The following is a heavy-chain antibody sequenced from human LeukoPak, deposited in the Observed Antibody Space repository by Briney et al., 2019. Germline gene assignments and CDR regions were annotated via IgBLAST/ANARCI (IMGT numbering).Heavy chain of an antibody. CDR3: ARVGHTLYYYDSSGYYPFDY. CDR1: GYTFTSYA. Sequence: ASVKVSCKASGYTFTSYAMHWVRQAPGQRLEWMGWINAGNGNTKYSQKFQGRVTITRDTSASTAYMELSSLRSEDTAVYYCARVGHTLYYYDSSGYYPFDYWGQGTLVTVSS. V-gene: IGHV1-3*01. J-gene: IGHJ4*02. CDR2: INAGNGNT. D-gene: IGHD3-22*01.